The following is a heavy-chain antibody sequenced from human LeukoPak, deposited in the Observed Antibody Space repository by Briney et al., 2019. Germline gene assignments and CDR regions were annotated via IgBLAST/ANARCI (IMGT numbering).Heavy chain of an antibody. CDR2: ISAYNGNT. J-gene: IGHJ6*03. Sequence: ASVKVSCKASGYTFTSYGISWVRQAPGQGLEWMGWISAYNGNTNYAQKLQGRVTMTTDTSTSTAYMELSRLRSDDTAVYYCARSGAIAAAGTGGYYYYYYMDVWGKGTTVTVSS. V-gene: IGHV1-18*01. D-gene: IGHD6-13*01. CDR1: GYTFTSYG. CDR3: ARSGAIAAAGTGGYYYYYYMDV.